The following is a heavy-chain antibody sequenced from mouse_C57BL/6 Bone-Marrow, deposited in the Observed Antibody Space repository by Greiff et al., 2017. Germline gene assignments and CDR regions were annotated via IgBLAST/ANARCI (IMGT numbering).Heavy chain of an antibody. J-gene: IGHJ2*01. V-gene: IGHV1-50*01. CDR2: IDPSDSYT. CDR1: GYTFTSYW. CDR3: AREERGLDY. Sequence: QVQLQQPGAELVKPGASVQLSCKASGYTFTSYWMQWVKQRPGQGLEWIGEIDPSDSYTNYNQKFKGKATLTVDTSSSTAYMQLSSLTSEDSAVYYCAREERGLDYWGQGTTLTVSS.